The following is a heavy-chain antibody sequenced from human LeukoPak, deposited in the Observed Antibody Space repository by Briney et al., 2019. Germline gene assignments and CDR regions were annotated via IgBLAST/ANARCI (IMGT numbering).Heavy chain of an antibody. V-gene: IGHV4-59*12. CDR3: ARVIGDYYGSGSYSAHWFDP. J-gene: IGHJ5*02. CDR2: IYYSGST. Sequence: PSGTLSLTCTVSGGSITNYYWSWLRQSPGKGVEWIGYIYYSGSTNYNPSLKSRVNISVDTSKNQFSLKLSSVTAADTAVYYCARVIGDYYGSGSYSAHWFDPWGQGTLVTVSS. D-gene: IGHD3-10*01. CDR1: GGSITNYY.